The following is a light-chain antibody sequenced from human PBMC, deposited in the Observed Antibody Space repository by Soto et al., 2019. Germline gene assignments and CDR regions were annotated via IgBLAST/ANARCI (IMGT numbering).Light chain of an antibody. CDR2: DNN. J-gene: IGLJ1*01. CDR1: SSNIGNNY. Sequence: QSVLTQRPSVSAAPGQKVTISCSGSSSNIGNNYVSWYQQLPGTAPKLLIYDNNKRPSGIPDRFSGSKSGTSATLGITGLQTGDGADYYCGTWDSSLSAFYVFGTGTKVTVL. V-gene: IGLV1-51*01. CDR3: GTWDSSLSAFYV.